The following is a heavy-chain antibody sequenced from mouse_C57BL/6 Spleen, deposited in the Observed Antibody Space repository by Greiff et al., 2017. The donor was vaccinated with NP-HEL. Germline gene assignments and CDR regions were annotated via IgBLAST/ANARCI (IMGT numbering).Heavy chain of an antibody. V-gene: IGHV3-6*01. Sequence: EVKLEESGPGLVKPSQSLSLTCSVTGYSITSGYYWNWIRQFPGNKLEWMGYISYDGSNNYNPSLKNRISITRDTSKNQFFLKLNSVTTEDTATYYCAREIYDGYYVLAYWGQGTLVTVSA. CDR1: GYSITSGYY. CDR2: ISYDGSN. D-gene: IGHD2-3*01. J-gene: IGHJ3*01. CDR3: AREIYDGYYVLAY.